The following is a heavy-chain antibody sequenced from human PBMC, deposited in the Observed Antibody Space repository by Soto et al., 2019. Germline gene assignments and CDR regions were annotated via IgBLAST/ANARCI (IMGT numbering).Heavy chain of an antibody. Sequence: QVQLQQWGAGLLKPSETLSLTCAVYGGSFSGYYWSWIRQPPGKGLEWIGEINHSGRTNYNPSLKSRVTISVHTSKNQFSLKLSSVTAADPAVYYCARVPYSRYNWFDPWGQGTLVTVSS. D-gene: IGHD4-4*01. CDR2: INHSGRT. CDR1: GGSFSGYY. V-gene: IGHV4-34*01. J-gene: IGHJ5*02. CDR3: ARVPYSRYNWFDP.